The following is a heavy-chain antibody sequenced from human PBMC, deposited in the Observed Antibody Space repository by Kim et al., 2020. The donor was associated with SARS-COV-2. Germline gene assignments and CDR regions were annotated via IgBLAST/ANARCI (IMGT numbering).Heavy chain of an antibody. J-gene: IGHJ3*02. CDR3: ARNINSGGLFDI. D-gene: IGHD1-20*01. V-gene: IGHV3-74*01. Sequence: TNYADSVGGRFTISRDNAKNTMYLQMYSLRAEDTALYYCARNINSGGLFDIWGQGTMVTVSS. CDR2: T.